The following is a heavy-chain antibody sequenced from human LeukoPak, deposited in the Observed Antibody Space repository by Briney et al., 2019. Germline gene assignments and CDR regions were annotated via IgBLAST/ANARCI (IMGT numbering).Heavy chain of an antibody. D-gene: IGHD3-9*01. CDR3: ARNRVYYDILTGYQSLNYYGMDV. CDR2: IYSDGSP. J-gene: IGHJ6*02. V-gene: IGHV3-66*01. Sequence: GGSLRLSSAASGFAVSNNYMSWVRQAPGKGLEWVSVIYSDGSPYYADSVRGRFTISRDNSKNTLYLQVNSLRAEDTALYYCARNRVYYDILTGYQSLNYYGMDVWGQGTTVTVS. CDR1: GFAVSNNY.